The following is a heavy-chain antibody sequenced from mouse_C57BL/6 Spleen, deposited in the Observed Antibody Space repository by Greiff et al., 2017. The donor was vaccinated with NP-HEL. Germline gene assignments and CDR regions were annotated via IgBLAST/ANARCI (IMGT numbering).Heavy chain of an antibody. CDR3: ARSELGYYFDY. CDR2: IYPGSGNT. CDR1: GYTFTDYY. D-gene: IGHD4-1*01. J-gene: IGHJ2*01. Sequence: QVQLKESGAELVRPGASVKLSCKASGYTFTDYYINWVKQRPGQGLEWIARIYPGSGNTYYNEKFKGKATLTAEKSSSTAYMQLSSLTSEDSAVYFCARSELGYYFDYWGQGTTLTVSS. V-gene: IGHV1-76*01.